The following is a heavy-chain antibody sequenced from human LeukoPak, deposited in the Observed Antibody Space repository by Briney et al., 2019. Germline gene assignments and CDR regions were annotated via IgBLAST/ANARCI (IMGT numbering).Heavy chain of an antibody. V-gene: IGHV3-23*01. J-gene: IGHJ5*02. CDR1: GFTFSSYA. CDR3: AKDLGVRGSSVDGGFDP. Sequence: QPGGSLRLSCAASGFTFSSYAMSWVRQAPGKGLEWVTDIRGGGGSTYYADSVKGRLTISRDNSKNTLYLKMNSQRAEDTAVYYCAKDLGVRGSSVDGGFDPWGQGTLVTVSS. D-gene: IGHD3-16*01. CDR2: IRGGGGST.